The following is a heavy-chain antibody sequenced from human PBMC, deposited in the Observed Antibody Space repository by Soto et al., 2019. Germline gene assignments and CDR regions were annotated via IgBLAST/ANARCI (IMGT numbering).Heavy chain of an antibody. J-gene: IGHJ6*03. Sequence: GGSLRLSCAASGFTFSSYSMNWVRQAPGKGLEWVSSISSSSSYIYYADSVKGRFTISRDNAKNSLYLQMNSLRAEDTAVYYCARDLSPEYYDILTGQKYYYYYMDVWGKGTTVTVSS. D-gene: IGHD3-9*01. CDR2: ISSSSSYI. V-gene: IGHV3-21*01. CDR3: ARDLSPEYYDILTGQKYYYYYMDV. CDR1: GFTFSSYS.